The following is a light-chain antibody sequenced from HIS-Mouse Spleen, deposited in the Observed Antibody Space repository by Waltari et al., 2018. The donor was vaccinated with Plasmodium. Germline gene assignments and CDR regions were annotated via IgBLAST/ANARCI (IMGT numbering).Light chain of an antibody. Sequence: EIVMTQSPPTLSVSPGERTTLSCRASQSVSSNLAWYQQKPGQAPRLLIYGASPRATGIPARFSGSGSGTEFTLTISSLQSEDFAVYYCQQYNNWSFTFGPGTKVDIK. CDR3: QQYNNWSFT. V-gene: IGKV3-15*01. J-gene: IGKJ3*01. CDR1: QSVSSN. CDR2: GAS.